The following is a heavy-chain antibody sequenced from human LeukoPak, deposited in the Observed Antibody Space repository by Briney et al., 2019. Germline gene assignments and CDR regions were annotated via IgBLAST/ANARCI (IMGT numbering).Heavy chain of an antibody. CDR3: ARDGARILPQHVNWFDP. V-gene: IGHV1-18*01. CDR1: GYTFTSYG. J-gene: IGHJ5*02. Sequence: GASVKVSCKASGYTFTSYGISWVRRAPGQGLEWMGWISAYNGNTNYAQKLQGRVTMTTDTSTSTAYMELRSLRSDDTAVYYCARDGARILPQHVNWFDPWGQGTLVTVPS. D-gene: IGHD1-26*01. CDR2: ISAYNGNT.